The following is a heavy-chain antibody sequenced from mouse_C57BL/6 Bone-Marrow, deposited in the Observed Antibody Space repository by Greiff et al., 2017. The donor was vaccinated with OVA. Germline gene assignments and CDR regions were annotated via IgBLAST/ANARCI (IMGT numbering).Heavy chain of an antibody. CDR2: IYPGSGNT. V-gene: IGHV1-66*01. J-gene: IGHJ2*01. D-gene: IGHD2-3*01. CDR3: ARGDGYYVFDY. Sequence: VQLQQSGPELVKPGASVKISCKASGYSFTSYYIHWVKQRPGQGLEWIGWIYPGSGNTKYNEKFKGKATLTADTSSSTAYMQLSSLTSEDSAVYYCARGDGYYVFDYWGQGTTLTVSS. CDR1: GYSFTSYY.